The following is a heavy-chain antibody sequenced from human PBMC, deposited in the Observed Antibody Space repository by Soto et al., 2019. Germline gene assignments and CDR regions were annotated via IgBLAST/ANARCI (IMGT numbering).Heavy chain of an antibody. CDR1: GYIFVNYG. V-gene: IGHV1-18*01. D-gene: IGHD3-16*01. Sequence: QVQLVQSGDEMKKPGASLRVSCKSSGYIFVNYGIAWVRQAPGQGLEWMGWISPYTGDTHSASKVQGRLTMTTDTYTSTAYMDLGSLTSDDTAVYYCAMVDNYVTPTPQDVWGQGTTVTVSS. CDR3: AMVDNYVTPTPQDV. J-gene: IGHJ6*02. CDR2: ISPYTGDT.